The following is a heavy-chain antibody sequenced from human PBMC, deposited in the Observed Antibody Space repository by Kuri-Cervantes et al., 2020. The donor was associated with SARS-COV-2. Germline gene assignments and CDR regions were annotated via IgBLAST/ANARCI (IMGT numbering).Heavy chain of an antibody. D-gene: IGHD1-14*01. CDR2: IYYSGST. CDR1: GGSISSSSYY. CDR3: ARRYIPNWFDP. Sequence: SETLSLTCTVSGGSISSSSYYWGWIRQPPGKGLEWIGSIYYSGSTYYNPSLKSRVTISVDTSKNQFSLKLSSVTAADTAVYYCARRYIPNWFDPWGQGNLVNGAS. J-gene: IGHJ5*02. V-gene: IGHV4-39*01.